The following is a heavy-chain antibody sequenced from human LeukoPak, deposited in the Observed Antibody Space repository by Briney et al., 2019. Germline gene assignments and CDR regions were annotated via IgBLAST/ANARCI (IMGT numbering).Heavy chain of an antibody. V-gene: IGHV6-1*01. D-gene: IGHD6-13*01. CDR2: TYYRSKLSH. Sequence: SQTLSLTCAISGDIISSHTAAWNWIRQSPARGLEWLGRTYYRSKLSHDYAVSVASRITINPETSKNQYSLKLSSVTAADTAVYYCARDAVWYSSSWYGRGYYMDVWGRGTTVTVPS. J-gene: IGHJ6*03. CDR3: ARDAVWYSSSWYGRGYYMDV. CDR1: GDIISSHTAA.